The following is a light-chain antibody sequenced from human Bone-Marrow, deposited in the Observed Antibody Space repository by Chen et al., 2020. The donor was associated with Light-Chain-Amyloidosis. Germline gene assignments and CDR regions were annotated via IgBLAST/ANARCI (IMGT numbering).Light chain of an antibody. V-gene: IGLV3-25*02. CDR3: QSADSSGTYEVI. J-gene: IGLJ2*01. CDR1: DLPTKY. CDR2: RDS. Sequence: SYELTQPPSVSVSPGQTARITCAGDDLPTKYAYWYQQTPGQDPVLVIHRDSERHSGISERFSGSSSGTTATLTISGVQAEEEADYHCQSADSSGTYEVIFGGGTKLTVL.